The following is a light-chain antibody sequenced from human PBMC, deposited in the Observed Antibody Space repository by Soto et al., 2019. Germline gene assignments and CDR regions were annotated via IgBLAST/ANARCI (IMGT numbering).Light chain of an antibody. CDR3: QQTSSSPWT. CDR1: QTVSTY. Sequence: DILMTQSPSSLSASIGDRVTISCRTSQTVSTYLNWYQHKPGRGPTLLIYAASSLQSGVPSRFSGSGSGTDFTLTIGSLQPEDFATYYCQQTSSSPWTFGQGT. J-gene: IGKJ1*01. CDR2: AAS. V-gene: IGKV1-39*01.